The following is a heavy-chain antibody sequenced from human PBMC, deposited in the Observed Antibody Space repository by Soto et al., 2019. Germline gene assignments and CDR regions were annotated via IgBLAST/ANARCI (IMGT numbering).Heavy chain of an antibody. V-gene: IGHV1-46*01. CDR1: GYTFTTHY. CDR3: ARDYCSGGSCYYDY. D-gene: IGHD2-15*01. Sequence: ASVKVSCKASGYTFTTHYIHWVRQAPGQGLEWMGMINPSGGGTSSAQKFQGRVTLARDTSTSTVYMELRSLRSDDTAVYYCARDYCSGGSCYYDYWGLGTLVTVSS. CDR2: INPSGGGT. J-gene: IGHJ4*02.